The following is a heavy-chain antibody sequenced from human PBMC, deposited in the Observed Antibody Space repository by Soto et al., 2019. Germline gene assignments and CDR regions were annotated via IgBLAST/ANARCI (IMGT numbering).Heavy chain of an antibody. V-gene: IGHV4-34*01. J-gene: IGHJ6*02. CDR1: GGSFSGYY. Sequence: SETLSLTCAVYGGSFSGYYWSWIRQPPGKGLEWIGEINHSGSTNYNPSLKSRVTISVDTSKNQFSLKLSSVTAADTAVYYCARERVAAVAGTYYYYYYGMDVWGQGTTVTVSS. CDR3: ARERVAAVAGTYYYYYYGMDV. D-gene: IGHD6-19*01. CDR2: INHSGST.